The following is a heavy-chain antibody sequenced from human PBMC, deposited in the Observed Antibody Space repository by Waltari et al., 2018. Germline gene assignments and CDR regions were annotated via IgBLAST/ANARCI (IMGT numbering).Heavy chain of an antibody. CDR2: INHSGST. J-gene: IGHJ4*02. V-gene: IGHV4-34*01. CDR3: ARERYSGYQLRYYFDY. CDR1: GGSFSGYY. Sequence: QVQLQQWGAGLLKPSETLSLTCAVYGGSFSGYYWSWIRQPPGKGLAWIGEINHSGSTNYNPSLKSRVTISVDTSKNQFSLKLSSVTAADTAVYYCARERYSGYQLRYYFDYWGQGTLVTVSS. D-gene: IGHD5-12*01.